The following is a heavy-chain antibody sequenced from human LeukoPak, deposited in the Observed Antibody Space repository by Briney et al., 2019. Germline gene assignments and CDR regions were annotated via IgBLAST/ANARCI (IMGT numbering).Heavy chain of an antibody. Sequence: SGPTLVNPTQTLTLTCTFSGFSLSTSGVGVGWIRQPPGKALEWLALIYWNDDKRYSPSLKSRLTITKDTSKNQVVLTMTNMDPVDTAPYYCAHIVAPYYDILTGYYKDKGYYFDYWGQGTLVTVSS. CDR2: IYWNDDK. CDR1: GFSLSTSGVG. V-gene: IGHV2-5*01. J-gene: IGHJ4*02. CDR3: AHIVAPYYDILTGYYKDKGYYFDY. D-gene: IGHD3-9*01.